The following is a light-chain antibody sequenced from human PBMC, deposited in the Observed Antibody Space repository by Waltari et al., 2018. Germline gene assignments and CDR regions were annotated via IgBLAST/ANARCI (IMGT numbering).Light chain of an antibody. CDR1: QSTSTF. CDR3: HQSFTTPET. Sequence: DIQMTPSPSSLSASVGDTITITCRSSQSTSTFLNWVQQKPGNSPKLLIFASSNLHSGVPSRVSGSGSETDFTLSFSSLQPEDFATYFCHQSFTTPETFGQGTRLEFK. V-gene: IGKV1-39*01. J-gene: IGKJ5*01. CDR2: ASS.